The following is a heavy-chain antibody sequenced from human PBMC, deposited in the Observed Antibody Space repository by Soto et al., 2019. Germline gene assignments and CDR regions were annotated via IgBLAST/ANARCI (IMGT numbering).Heavy chain of an antibody. CDR1: GFTFSSYA. CDR2: ISYDGSNK. CDR3: ASLPLITGSTAAFDI. Sequence: HPGGSLGLSCASSGFTFSSYAMHCFRQAPGKGLEWVAVISYDGSNKYYADSVKGRFTISRDNSKNTLYLQMNSLRAEDTAVYYCASLPLITGSTAAFDIWGQGTMVTVSS. D-gene: IGHD1-20*01. J-gene: IGHJ3*02. V-gene: IGHV3-30-3*01.